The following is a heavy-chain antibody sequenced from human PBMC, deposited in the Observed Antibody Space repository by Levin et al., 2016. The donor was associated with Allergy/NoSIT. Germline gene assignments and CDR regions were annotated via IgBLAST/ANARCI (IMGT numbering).Heavy chain of an antibody. CDR1: GGSINSHY. Sequence: SETLSLTCTVTGGSINSHYWNWIRQPAGRGLEWIGRVYSSGKIDYNPSLKSRVTMSLDTSKNQFSLNLTSVTAADTAVYYCARTGWTLVSSSWYRFDPWGQGTLVTVSS. CDR3: ARTGWTLVSSSWYRFDP. V-gene: IGHV4-4*07. J-gene: IGHJ5*02. D-gene: IGHD6-13*01. CDR2: VYSSGKI.